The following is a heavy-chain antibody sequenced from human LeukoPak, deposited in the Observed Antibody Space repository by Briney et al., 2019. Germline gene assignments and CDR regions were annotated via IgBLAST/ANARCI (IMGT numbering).Heavy chain of an antibody. D-gene: IGHD3-22*01. CDR2: INPSGGST. V-gene: IGHV1-46*01. J-gene: IGHJ3*02. Sequence: GASVKVSCKASGYTFTSYYMHWVRQAPGQGLEWMGIINPSGGSTSYAQKFQGRVTMTRDTSTSTVYMELSSLRSEDTAVYYCASPGRGSGYPRNDAFDIWGQGTMVTVSS. CDR1: GYTFTSYY. CDR3: ASPGRGSGYPRNDAFDI.